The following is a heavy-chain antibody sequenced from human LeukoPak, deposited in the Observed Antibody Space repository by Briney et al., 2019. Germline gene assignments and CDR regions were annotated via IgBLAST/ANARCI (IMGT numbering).Heavy chain of an antibody. CDR1: XXTXXSXX. Sequence: XXXCXXSXXTXXSXXXDXXRQAPGKGLEWVAVIWYDGSNKYYADSVKGRFTISRDNSKNTLYLQMNSLRAEDTAVYYCARGLGYCSSTSCNYYFDYWGQGTLVTVSS. J-gene: IGHJ4*02. V-gene: IGHV3-33*01. CDR3: ARGLGYCSSTSCNYYFDY. CDR2: IWYDGSNK. D-gene: IGHD2-2*01.